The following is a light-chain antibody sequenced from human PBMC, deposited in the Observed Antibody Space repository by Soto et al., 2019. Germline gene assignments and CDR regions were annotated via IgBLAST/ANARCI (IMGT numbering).Light chain of an antibody. CDR1: QDISSW. Sequence: DIQMTQSPSSLSASVGDRVTITCQASQDISSWLAWYQQKPGKAPKLLIYDASTLASGVPSRFSGSGSGTEFTLTISSLQPDDFATFYCQEYSSYTWTFGHGTKVDIK. V-gene: IGKV1-5*01. J-gene: IGKJ1*01. CDR3: QEYSSYTWT. CDR2: DAS.